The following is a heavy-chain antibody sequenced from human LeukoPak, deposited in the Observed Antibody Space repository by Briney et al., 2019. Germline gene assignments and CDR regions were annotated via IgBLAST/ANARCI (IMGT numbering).Heavy chain of an antibody. D-gene: IGHD3-22*01. CDR2: ISSSSSTI. CDR1: GFTFSSYS. J-gene: IGHJ3*02. CDR3: ARDSGYYDSSGYYAKGAFDI. V-gene: IGHV3-48*01. Sequence: TGGSLRLSCAASGFTFSSYSMNWVRQAPGKGLEWVSYISSSSSTIYYADSVKGRSTISRDNAKNSLYLQMNSLRAEDTAVYYCARDSGYYDSSGYYAKGAFDIWGQGTMVTVSS.